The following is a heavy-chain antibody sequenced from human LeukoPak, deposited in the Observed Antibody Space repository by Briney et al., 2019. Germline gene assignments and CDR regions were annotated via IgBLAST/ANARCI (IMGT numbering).Heavy chain of an antibody. CDR3: ARSGGSGTNYQLRYNWFDP. Sequence: WGALRISRAASGFTLSNYDMNLVRQAPGEGLEWLSSLTTTSRWIYYAGSVKGRFTVSRDNAKNSLYLQMNTLRAEDTAVYYCARSGGSGTNYQLRYNWFDPWGQGTLVTVSS. CDR1: GFTLSNYD. D-gene: IGHD3-10*01. CDR2: LTTTSRWI. J-gene: IGHJ5*02. V-gene: IGHV3-21*01.